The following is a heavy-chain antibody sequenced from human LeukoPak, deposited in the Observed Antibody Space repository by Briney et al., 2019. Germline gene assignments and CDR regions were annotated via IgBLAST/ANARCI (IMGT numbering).Heavy chain of an antibody. Sequence: ASVKVSCKASGYTFTGYYMHWVRQAPGQGLEWMGWINPNSGGTNYAQKFQGRVTMTRDTSISTAYMELSRLRSDDTAAYYCARFPRIAVAGKDISWYFDYWGQGTLVTVSS. CDR3: ARFPRIAVAGKDISWYFDY. D-gene: IGHD6-19*01. CDR2: INPNSGGT. CDR1: GYTFTGYY. V-gene: IGHV1-2*02. J-gene: IGHJ4*02.